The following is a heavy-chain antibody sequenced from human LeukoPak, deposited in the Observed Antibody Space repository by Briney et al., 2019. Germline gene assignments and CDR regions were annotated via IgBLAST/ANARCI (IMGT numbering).Heavy chain of an antibody. D-gene: IGHD2-21*02. CDR1: GGSISSSSYY. Sequence: PSETLSLTCTVSGGSISSSSYYWGWIRQPPGKGLEWIGSIYYSGSTYYNPSLKSRVTISVDTSKNQFSLKLSSVTAADTAVYYCARETQFVVVTATQSNFDYWGQGTQVTVSS. J-gene: IGHJ4*02. CDR3: ARETQFVVVTATQSNFDY. CDR2: IYYSGST. V-gene: IGHV4-39*07.